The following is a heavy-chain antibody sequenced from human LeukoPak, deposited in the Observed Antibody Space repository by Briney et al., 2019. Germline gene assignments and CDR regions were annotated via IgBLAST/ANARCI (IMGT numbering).Heavy chain of an antibody. CDR3: ARGEYCSDGSCYSAAFDI. V-gene: IGHV3-74*01. CDR2: IYSDGSST. Sequence: GGSLRLSCAASGFTVSYNYMSWVRQAPGKGLEWVSRIYSDGSSTNYADSVKGRFTISRDNAKNTLYLQMNSLRAEDTAVYYCARGEYCSDGSCYSAAFDIWGQGTMVTVSS. CDR1: GFTVSYNY. J-gene: IGHJ3*02. D-gene: IGHD2-15*01.